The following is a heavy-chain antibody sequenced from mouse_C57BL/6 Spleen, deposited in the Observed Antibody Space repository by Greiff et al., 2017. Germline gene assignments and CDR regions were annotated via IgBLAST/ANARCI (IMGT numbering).Heavy chain of an antibody. CDR3: ARPYYYGSEGFAY. CDR2: IHPNSGST. J-gene: IGHJ3*01. V-gene: IGHV1-64*01. D-gene: IGHD1-1*01. CDR1: GYTFTSYW. Sequence: QVQLQQPGAELVKPGASVKLSCKASGYTFTSYWMHWVKQRPGQGLEWIGMIHPNSGSTNYNEKFKSKATLTADKSSSTAYMQLSSLTSEDSAVYYCARPYYYGSEGFAYWGQGTLVTVSA.